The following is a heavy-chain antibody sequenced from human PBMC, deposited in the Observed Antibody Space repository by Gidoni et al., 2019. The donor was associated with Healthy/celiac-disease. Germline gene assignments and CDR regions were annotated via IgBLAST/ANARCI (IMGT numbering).Heavy chain of an antibody. D-gene: IGHD1-7*01. CDR3: ARDRAYNWNYFDWFDP. V-gene: IGHV1-2*06. J-gene: IGHJ5*02. Sequence: QVQLVQSGAEVKKPGASVKVSCKASGYTFTGYYMHWVRQAPGQGLEWMGRINPNSGGTNYAQKFQGRVTMTRDTSISTAYMELSRLRSDDTAVYYCARDRAYNWNYFDWFDPWDQGTLVTVSS. CDR1: GYTFTGYY. CDR2: INPNSGGT.